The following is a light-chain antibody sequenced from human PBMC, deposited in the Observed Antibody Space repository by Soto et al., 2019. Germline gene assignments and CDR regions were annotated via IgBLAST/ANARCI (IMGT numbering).Light chain of an antibody. CDR3: QQYYSTPRT. CDR1: RRVLYSSNNKNY. CDR2: WAS. V-gene: IGKV4-1*01. J-gene: IGKJ1*01. Sequence: DIVITQCPDSXAXSLGDGATINXNSSRRVLYSSNNKNYLAWYQQKPGQPPKLLIYWASTRESGVPDRFSGSGSGTDFTLTISSLQAEDVAVYYCQQYYSTPRTFGQGTKVDI.